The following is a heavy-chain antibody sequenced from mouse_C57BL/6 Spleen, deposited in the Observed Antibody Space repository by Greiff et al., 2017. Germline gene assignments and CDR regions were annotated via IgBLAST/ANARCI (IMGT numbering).Heavy chain of an antibody. Sequence: VQLQQSGPELVKPGASVKISCKASGYSFTGYYMNWVKQSPEKSLEWIGEINPSTGGTTYNQKFKAKATLTVDKSSSTAYMQLKSLTSEDSAVYYCARIYYDYDLYYFDYWGQGTTLTVSS. CDR2: INPSTGGT. CDR3: ARIYYDYDLYYFDY. CDR1: GYSFTGYY. V-gene: IGHV1-42*01. D-gene: IGHD2-4*01. J-gene: IGHJ2*01.